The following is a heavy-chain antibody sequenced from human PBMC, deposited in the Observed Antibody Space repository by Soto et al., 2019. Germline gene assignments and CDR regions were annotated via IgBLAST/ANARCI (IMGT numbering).Heavy chain of an antibody. CDR2: INAGNGNT. J-gene: IGHJ2*01. Sequence: ASVKVSCKASGYTFTSYAMHWVRQAPGQRLEWMGWINAGNGNTKYSQKFQGRVTITRDTSASTAYMELSSLRSEDTAVYYCARAGSSDVRYSSARPYWYFDLWGRGTLVTVSS. V-gene: IGHV1-3*01. D-gene: IGHD6-25*01. CDR3: ARAGSSDVRYSSARPYWYFDL. CDR1: GYTFTSYA.